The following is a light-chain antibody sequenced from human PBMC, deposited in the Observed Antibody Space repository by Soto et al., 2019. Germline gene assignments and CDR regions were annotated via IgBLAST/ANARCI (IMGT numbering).Light chain of an antibody. CDR3: QQYSSSPLT. Sequence: EIVLTQSPGTLSLSPGQRATLSCRASQSVRSSHLAWYQQMPGQAPRLLIYGASTRATGIPDRFSGSGSGTDFTLTISRLEPEDFAVYYCQQYSSSPLTFGGGTKVDI. CDR2: GAS. V-gene: IGKV3-20*01. J-gene: IGKJ4*01. CDR1: QSVRSSH.